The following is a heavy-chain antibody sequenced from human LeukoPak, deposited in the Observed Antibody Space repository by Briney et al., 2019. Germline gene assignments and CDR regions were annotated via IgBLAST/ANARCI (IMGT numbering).Heavy chain of an antibody. V-gene: IGHV3-33*08. CDR1: GFTFSSYA. D-gene: IGHD6-6*01. J-gene: IGHJ4*02. CDR2: IWYDGSNK. CDR3: ARVGSSSSLGFDY. Sequence: GSLRLSCAASGFTFSSYAMSWVRQAPGKGLEWVAVIWYDGSNKYCADSVKGRFTISRDNSKNTLYLEMSSLRAEDTAVYYCARVGSSSSLGFDYWGQGTLVTVSS.